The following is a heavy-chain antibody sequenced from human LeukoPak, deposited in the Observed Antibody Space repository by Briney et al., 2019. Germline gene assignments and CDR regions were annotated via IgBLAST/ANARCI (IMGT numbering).Heavy chain of an antibody. V-gene: IGHV3-23*01. CDR3: AKDGGDIVVVPAALDY. CDR2: ISGSGGST. Sequence: GGSLRLSCAASGFTFSSYAMSWVRQAPGKGLEWVSAISGSGGSTYYADSVKGRFTISRDNSKNTLYLQMNSLRAEDTAVYYCAKDGGDIVVVPAALDYWGQGTLVTVSS. J-gene: IGHJ4*02. D-gene: IGHD2-2*01. CDR1: GFTFSSYA.